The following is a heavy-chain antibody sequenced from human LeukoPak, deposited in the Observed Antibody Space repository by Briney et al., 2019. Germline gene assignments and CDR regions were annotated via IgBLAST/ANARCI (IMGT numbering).Heavy chain of an antibody. J-gene: IGHJ4*02. CDR2: ISGDAVTS. D-gene: IGHD1-1*01. CDR3: AKGSATTRPYYFDY. V-gene: IGHV3-23*01. Sequence: GGSLRLSCAASGFTFKNYAMNWVRQSPGQGLEWVSTISGDAVTSWYADSVKGRFTVSRDNSKNIVFLQMNSLRAEDTAVYYCAKGSATTRPYYFDYWGQGTLVTVSS. CDR1: GFTFKNYA.